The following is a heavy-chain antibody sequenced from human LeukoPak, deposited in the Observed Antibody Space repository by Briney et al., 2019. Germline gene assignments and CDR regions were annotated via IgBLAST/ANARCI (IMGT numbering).Heavy chain of an antibody. J-gene: IGHJ4*02. CDR3: ARSTEWFADY. V-gene: IGHV3-48*01. Sequence: GGSLRLSCAASGFNFNVYSMNWARQAPGKGLEWIAYMTSDSNRRYYADSVRGRFTISRDNAKNSVYLELSNLRADDTAIYYCARSTEWFADYWGQGTLVTVSS. D-gene: IGHD3-3*01. CDR2: MTSDSNRR. CDR1: GFNFNVYS.